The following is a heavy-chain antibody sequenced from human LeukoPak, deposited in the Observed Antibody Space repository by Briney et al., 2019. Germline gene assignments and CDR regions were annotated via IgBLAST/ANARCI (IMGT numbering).Heavy chain of an antibody. D-gene: IGHD6-13*01. J-gene: IGHJ4*02. CDR3: ARGSGSSWYFDY. V-gene: IGHV4-34*01. Sequence: SETLSLTCAVYGGSFSGYYWSWIRQPPGKGLEWIGEINHSGSTNYNPSLKSRVTISVDRSKNQFSLKLTSVTAADTAVYYCARGSGSSWYFDYWGQGTLVTVSS. CDR1: GGSFSGYY. CDR2: INHSGST.